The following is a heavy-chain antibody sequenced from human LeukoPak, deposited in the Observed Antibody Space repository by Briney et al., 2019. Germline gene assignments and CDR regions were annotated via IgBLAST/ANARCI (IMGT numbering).Heavy chain of an antibody. CDR3: AREGGDGYNRDAFDI. Sequence: GGSLRLSCAASGFTFSSYDMNWVRQAPGKGLEWVSYISSSGSTIYYADSVKGRFTISRDNAKNSLYLQMNSLRAEDTAVYYCAREGGDGYNRDAFDIWGQGTMVTVSS. D-gene: IGHD5-24*01. CDR1: GFTFSSYD. J-gene: IGHJ3*02. V-gene: IGHV3-48*03. CDR2: ISSSGSTI.